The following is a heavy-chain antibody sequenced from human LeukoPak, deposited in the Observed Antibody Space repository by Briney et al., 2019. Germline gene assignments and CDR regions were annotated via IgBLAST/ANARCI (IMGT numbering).Heavy chain of an antibody. CDR1: GFTLSSAG. V-gene: IGHV3-30*18. CDR2: ITYDGSEK. J-gene: IGHJ5*02. Sequence: GRSLRLSCAASGFTLSSAGMHWVRQAPGKGLEWVAVITYDGSEKHYGESVKGRFTISRDTSKNTVYLQMNSLRAEDTAVYYCAKELRGYSYGLRNNWFDPWGQGTLVTVSS. D-gene: IGHD5-18*01. CDR3: AKELRGYSYGLRNNWFDP.